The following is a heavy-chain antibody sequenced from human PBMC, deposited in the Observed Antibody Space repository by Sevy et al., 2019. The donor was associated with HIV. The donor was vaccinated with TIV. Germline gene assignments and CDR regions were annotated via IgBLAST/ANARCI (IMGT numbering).Heavy chain of an antibody. CDR1: GFIFSKFG. CDR2: IGYGGSTK. V-gene: IGHV3-30*02. Sequence: AGSLRLSCAASGFIFSKFGMHWVRQAPGKALEWVTFIGYGGSTKYYVESVKGRFTISRDNSKNTLYLQMNSLRPEDTAVYYCAKGLGMVQGALLSDDVWGQGTMVTVSS. D-gene: IGHD3-10*01. CDR3: AKGLGMVQGALLSDDV. J-gene: IGHJ3*01.